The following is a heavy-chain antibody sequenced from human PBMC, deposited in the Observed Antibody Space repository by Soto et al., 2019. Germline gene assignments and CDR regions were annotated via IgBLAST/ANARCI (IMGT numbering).Heavy chain of an antibody. D-gene: IGHD6-19*01. CDR1: GFTFSSYS. CDR3: AREKAVAGN. J-gene: IGHJ4*02. CDR2: ISSSSSYL. Sequence: EVQLVESGGGLVKPGGSLRLSCAASGFTFSSYSMNWVRQAPGKGLEWVSSISSSSSYLYYADSVKGRFTISRDNAKNSLYLQMNSLRAEDTAVYYCAREKAVAGNWGQGTLVTVSS. V-gene: IGHV3-21*01.